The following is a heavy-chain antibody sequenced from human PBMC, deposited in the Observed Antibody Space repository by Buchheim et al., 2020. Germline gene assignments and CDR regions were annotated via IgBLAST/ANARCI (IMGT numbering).Heavy chain of an antibody. CDR3: ARGSLSDQYCSGGSCYRGAFDY. V-gene: IGHV1-69*01. CDR1: GGTFSSYA. Sequence: QVQLVQSGAEVKKPGSSVKVSCKASGGTFSSYAISWVRQAPGQGLEWMGGIIPIFGTANYAQKFQGRVTITADESTSTAYMELSSLRSEDTAVYYCARGSLSDQYCSGGSCYRGAFDYWGQGTL. CDR2: IIPIFGTA. J-gene: IGHJ4*02. D-gene: IGHD2-15*01.